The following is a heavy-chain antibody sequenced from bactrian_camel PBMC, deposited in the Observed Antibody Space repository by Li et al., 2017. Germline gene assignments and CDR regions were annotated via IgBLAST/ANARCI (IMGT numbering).Heavy chain of an antibody. Sequence: HVQLVESGGGSVKPGQSLRLTCTFSETRYCMGWFRQPPGKDREGVATIAQGRGSAVYADSVRGRFTISRDNAKNTVYLQMDSLKPEDTAMYYCAADDRPVIDFELGLWPDEYMYWGQGTQVTVS. CDR1: ETRYC. J-gene: IGHJ4*01. CDR2: IAQGRGSA. D-gene: IGHD5*01. V-gene: IGHV3-3*01. CDR3: AADDRPVIDFELGLWPDEYMY.